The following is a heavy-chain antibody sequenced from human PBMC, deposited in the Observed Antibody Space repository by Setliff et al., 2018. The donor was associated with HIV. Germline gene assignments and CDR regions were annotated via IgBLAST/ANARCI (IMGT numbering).Heavy chain of an antibody. CDR3: ARGAQEDGAEYFQH. J-gene: IGHJ1*01. CDR1: GFTISDYW. Sequence: PGGSLRLSCAGSGFTISDYWMSWVRQAPGKGLEWVANIKQDGRERYNVDSVKGRFTISRDNANNSLYLQLNSLRAEDTAVYYCARGAQEDGAEYFQHWGQGTLVTVSS. V-gene: IGHV3-7*01. CDR2: IKQDGRER.